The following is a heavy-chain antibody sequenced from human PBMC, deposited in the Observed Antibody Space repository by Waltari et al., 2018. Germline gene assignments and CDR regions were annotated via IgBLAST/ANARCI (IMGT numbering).Heavy chain of an antibody. CDR2: INHSGST. Sequence: QVQLQQWGAGLLKPSETLSLTCPVYGGSFRGYYWRWIRQPPGKGLEWIGEINHSGSTNYNPSLKSRVTISVDTSKNQFSLKLSSVTAADTAVYYCARGQRLSIAVAGPVSFDPWGQGTLVTVSS. CDR1: GGSFRGYY. V-gene: IGHV4-34*01. CDR3: ARGQRLSIAVAGPVSFDP. D-gene: IGHD6-19*01. J-gene: IGHJ5*02.